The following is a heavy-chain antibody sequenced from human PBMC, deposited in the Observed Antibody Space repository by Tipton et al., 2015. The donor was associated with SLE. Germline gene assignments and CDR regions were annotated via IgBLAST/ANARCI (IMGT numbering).Heavy chain of an antibody. CDR3: ARDRGGSSTSGLVPPYFDY. Sequence: LRLSCTVSGYSISSGYYWGWIRQPPGKGLEWIGSIYHSGSTYYNPSLKSRVTISVDTSKNQFSLKLSSVTAADTAVYYCARDRGGSSTSGLVPPYFDYWGQGTLVTVSS. D-gene: IGHD2-2*01. V-gene: IGHV4-38-2*02. J-gene: IGHJ4*02. CDR2: IYHSGST. CDR1: GYSISSGYY.